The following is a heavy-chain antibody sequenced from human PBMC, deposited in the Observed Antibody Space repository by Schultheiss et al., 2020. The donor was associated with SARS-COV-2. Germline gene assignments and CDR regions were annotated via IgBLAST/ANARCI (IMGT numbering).Heavy chain of an antibody. J-gene: IGHJ6*02. CDR1: GYTFTSYA. Sequence: ASVKVSCTASGYTFTSYAMHWVRQAPGQRLEWMGWINAGNGNTGYAQKFQGRVTMTRNTSISTAYMELSSLRSEETAVYYCARAPVPRFVEYQLPTGGYYYYYGMDVWGQGTTVTVSS. D-gene: IGHD2-2*01. V-gene: IGHV1-3*01. CDR2: INAGNGNT. CDR3: ARAPVPRFVEYQLPTGGYYYYYGMDV.